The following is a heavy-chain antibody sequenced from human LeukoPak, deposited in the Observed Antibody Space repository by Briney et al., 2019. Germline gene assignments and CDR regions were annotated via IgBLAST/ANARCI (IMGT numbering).Heavy chain of an antibody. CDR3: AGVGGGVKAFDI. J-gene: IGHJ3*02. CDR2: IIPIFGTA. V-gene: IGHV1-69*13. CDR1: GGTFSSYA. D-gene: IGHD1-26*01. Sequence: SVKVSCKASGGTFSSYAISWLRQAPGQGLEWMGGIIPIFGTANYAQKFQGRVTITADESTSTAYMELSSLRSEDTAVYYCAGVGGGVKAFDIWGQGTMVTVSS.